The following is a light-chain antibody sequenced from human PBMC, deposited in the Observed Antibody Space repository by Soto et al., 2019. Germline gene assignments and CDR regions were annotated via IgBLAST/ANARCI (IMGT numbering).Light chain of an antibody. J-gene: IGKJ5*01. V-gene: IGKV3-20*01. CDR2: GAS. CDR3: QQYGSSPPIT. Sequence: EIVLTQSPGTLPLSPGQRATLSCRVSQSVSTNYLAWYQQKPGQAPRLLIYGASYRATGTPDRFSGSGSGTDFTLTISGLEPEDFAVYFCQQYGSSPPITFGQGTRLEIK. CDR1: QSVSTNY.